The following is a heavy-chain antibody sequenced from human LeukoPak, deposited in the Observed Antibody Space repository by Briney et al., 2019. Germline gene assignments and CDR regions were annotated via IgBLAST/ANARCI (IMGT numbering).Heavy chain of an antibody. J-gene: IGHJ4*02. V-gene: IGHV4-34*01. CDR1: GDSISTYY. CDR3: ARGRGRSGFDY. Sequence: SETLSLTCIVSGDSISTYYWSWIRQPPGKGLEWIGEINHSGSTNYNPSLKSRVTISVDTSKNQFSLKLSSVTAADTAVYYCARGRGRSGFDYWGQGTLVTVSS. CDR2: INHSGST. D-gene: IGHD3-10*01.